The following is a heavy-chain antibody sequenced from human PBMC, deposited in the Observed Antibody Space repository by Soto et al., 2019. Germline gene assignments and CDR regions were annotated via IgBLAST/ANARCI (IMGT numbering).Heavy chain of an antibody. CDR1: GFIFSNSA. CDR2: ISGSGSST. CDR3: ATVPTIFGVVISFEYYYGFDV. Sequence: GGALRRSCAASGFIFSNSAMGWLRQPAGKARESFSAISGSGSSTYYADYVKGRFTISRDNSKNTLYLQVISLRAEDTAVYYCATVPTIFGVVISFEYYYGFDVWGQGTTVTSP. V-gene: IGHV3-23*01. J-gene: IGHJ6*02. D-gene: IGHD3-3*01.